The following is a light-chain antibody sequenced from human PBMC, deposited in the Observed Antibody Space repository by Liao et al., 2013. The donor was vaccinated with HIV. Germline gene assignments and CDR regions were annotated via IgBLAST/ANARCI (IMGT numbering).Light chain of an antibody. CDR1: KLGDKY. CDR2: HDT. V-gene: IGLV3-1*01. CDR3: QVRDGDSQHVV. Sequence: SYELTQPPSVSVSPGQTANITCSGDKLGDKYACWYQQKPGQSPVLVIYHDTKRPSGIPERFSGSNSGNTATLTISGTQAMDEADYSCQVRDGDSQHVVFGGGTKLTVL. J-gene: IGLJ2*01.